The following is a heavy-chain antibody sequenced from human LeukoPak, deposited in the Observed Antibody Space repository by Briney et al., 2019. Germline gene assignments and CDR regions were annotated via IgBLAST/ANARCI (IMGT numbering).Heavy chain of an antibody. CDR1: GFTFSSYS. J-gene: IGHJ4*02. CDR2: ISSSSYI. V-gene: IGHV3-21*01. Sequence: GGSLRLSCAASGFTFSSYSMTWVRQAPGKGLEWVSSISSSSYIYYADSVKGRFTISRDNAKNSLYLQMNSLRAEDTAVYYCARDRRPDTMIVSRTDYWGQGTLVTVSS. CDR3: ARDRRPDTMIVSRTDY. D-gene: IGHD3-22*01.